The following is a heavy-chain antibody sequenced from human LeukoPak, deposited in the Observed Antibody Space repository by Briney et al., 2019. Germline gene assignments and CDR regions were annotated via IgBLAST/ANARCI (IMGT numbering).Heavy chain of an antibody. V-gene: IGHV4-34*01. J-gene: IGHJ4*02. CDR2: INHSGST. CDR1: GGSFSGYY. Sequence: PSETLSLTCAVYGGSFSGYYWSWIRQPPGKGLEWIGEINHSGSTNYNPSLKSRVTISVDTSKNQFSLKLSSVTAADTAVYYCARLVGPSIKRTLLDYWGQGTLVTVSS. CDR3: ARLVGPSIKRTLLDY. D-gene: IGHD2-15*01.